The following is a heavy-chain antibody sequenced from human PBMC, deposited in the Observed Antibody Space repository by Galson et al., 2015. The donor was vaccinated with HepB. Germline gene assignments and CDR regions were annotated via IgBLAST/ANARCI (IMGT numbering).Heavy chain of an antibody. CDR1: GFTFSSYS. CDR2: ISSSSSYI. J-gene: IGHJ4*02. D-gene: IGHD5-24*01. V-gene: IGHV3-21*01. CDR3: ARGISRDALDYFDY. Sequence: SLRLSCAASGFTFSSYSMNWVRQAPGKGLEWVSSISSSSSYIYYADSVKGRFTISRDNAKNSLYLQMNSLRAEDTAVYYCARGISRDALDYFDYWGQGTLVTVSS.